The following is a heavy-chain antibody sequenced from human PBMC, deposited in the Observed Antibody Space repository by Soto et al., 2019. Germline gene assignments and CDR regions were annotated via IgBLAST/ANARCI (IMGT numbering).Heavy chain of an antibody. CDR2: ISYDGSNK. J-gene: IGHJ5*01. CDR3: AKDRHLGIVGAIDS. CDR1: GFTFSSYG. V-gene: IGHV3-30*18. D-gene: IGHD1-26*01. Sequence: QVQLVESGGGVVQPGRSLRLSCAASGFTFSSYGMHWVRQAPGKVLEWVAAISYDGSNKYYADSVKGRFTISRDNCKNTLYLQMNSLRAAGTAVYYCAKDRHLGIVGAIDSWGQATLVTVPS.